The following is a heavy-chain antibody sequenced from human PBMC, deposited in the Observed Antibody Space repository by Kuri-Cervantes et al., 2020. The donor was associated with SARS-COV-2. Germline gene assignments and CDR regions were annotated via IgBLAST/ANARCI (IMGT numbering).Heavy chain of an antibody. V-gene: IGHV1-24*01. D-gene: IGHD6-13*01. CDR3: AKREQYSSSWGDVDY. CDR2: FDPEDGET. CDR1: GYTLTELS. J-gene: IGHJ4*02. Sequence: ASVKVSCKVSGYTLTELSMHWVRQAPGKGLEWMGGFDPEDGETIYAQKFQGRVTMTEDTSTDTAYMELSSLRAEDTAVYYCAKREQYSSSWGDVDYWGQGTLVTVSS.